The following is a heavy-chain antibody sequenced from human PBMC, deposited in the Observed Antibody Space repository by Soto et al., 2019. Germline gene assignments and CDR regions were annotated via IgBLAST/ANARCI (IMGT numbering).Heavy chain of an antibody. CDR2: INHSGST. Sequence: SETLSLTCAVYGGSFSGYYWSWIRQPPGKGLEWIGEINHSGSTNYNPSLKSRVTISVDTSKNQFSLKLSSVTAADTAVYYCATRGYSGYDPTTDYSGQGTLVTVSS. CDR3: ATRGYSGYDPTTDY. CDR1: GGSFSGYY. J-gene: IGHJ4*02. D-gene: IGHD5-12*01. V-gene: IGHV4-34*01.